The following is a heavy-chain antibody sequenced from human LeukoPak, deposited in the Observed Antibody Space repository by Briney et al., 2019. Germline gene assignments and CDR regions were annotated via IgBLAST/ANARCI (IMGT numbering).Heavy chain of an antibody. CDR2: IYSDGST. D-gene: IGHD5-24*01. V-gene: IGHV3-53*01. CDR1: GFTVSSNY. CDR3: ARDELSRDGYNKGY. Sequence: PGGSLRLSCAASGFTVSSNYMSWVRQAPGKGLEWVSVIYSDGSTYYADSVKGRFTISRDNSKNTLYLQMNGLRAEDTAVYYCARDELSRDGYNKGYWGQGTPVTVSS. J-gene: IGHJ4*02.